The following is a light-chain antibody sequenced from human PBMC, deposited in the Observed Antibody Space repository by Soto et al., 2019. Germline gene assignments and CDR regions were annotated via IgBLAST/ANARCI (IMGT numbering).Light chain of an antibody. J-gene: IGKJ5*01. CDR3: QQRNIWPPVT. Sequence: ESVLIQSPATLSLSPGERSTLSCMAIPSVTNYLAWYQQKPGQPPRLLIYGAFNRAAGIPARFSGSGSGTDFTLTISSLEPEDSAVYYCQQRNIWPPVTFGQGTRLEIK. V-gene: IGKV3-11*01. CDR2: GAF. CDR1: PSVTNY.